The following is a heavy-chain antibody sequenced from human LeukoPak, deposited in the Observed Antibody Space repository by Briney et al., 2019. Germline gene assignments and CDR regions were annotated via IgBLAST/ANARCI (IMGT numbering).Heavy chain of an antibody. CDR3: ARIGPKRVVPAASTMDV. V-gene: IGHV4-59*01. D-gene: IGHD2-2*01. CDR2: IYYSGST. Sequence: SETLSLTCTVSGGSISSYYWSWIRQPPGKGLEWIGYIYYSGSTNYNPSLKSRVTISVDTSKNQFPLKLSSVTAADTAVYYCARIGPKRVVPAASTMDVWGKGTTVTVSS. CDR1: GGSISSYY. J-gene: IGHJ6*03.